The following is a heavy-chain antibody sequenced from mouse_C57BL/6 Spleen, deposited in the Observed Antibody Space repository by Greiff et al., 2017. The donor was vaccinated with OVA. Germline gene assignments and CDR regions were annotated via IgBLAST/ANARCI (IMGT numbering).Heavy chain of an antibody. D-gene: IGHD4-1*01. J-gene: IGHJ1*03. CDR3: ARFDNWDWYFDV. CDR1: GYTFTSYW. CDR2: IYPSDSET. V-gene: IGHV1-61*01. Sequence: VQLQQPGAELVRPGSSVKLSCKASGYTFTSYWMDWVKQRPGQGLEWIGNIYPSDSETHYNQKFKDKATLTVDKSSSTAYMQLSSLTSEDSAVYYCARFDNWDWYFDVWGTGTTVTVSS.